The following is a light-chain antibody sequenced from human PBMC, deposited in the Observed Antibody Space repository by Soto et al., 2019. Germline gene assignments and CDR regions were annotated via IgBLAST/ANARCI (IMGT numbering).Light chain of an antibody. CDR1: ESLIGW. CDR2: DAS. Sequence: DIQLTQSPSTLSASVGDPVTISCRASESLIGWLAWYQQRPGSAPKLLIYDASSLEGGVPSRFTGDGSGTEFSLTIASLQPDDFGTYYCQQYKSYPWTFGQGTKVDLK. CDR3: QQYKSYPWT. J-gene: IGKJ1*01. V-gene: IGKV1-5*01.